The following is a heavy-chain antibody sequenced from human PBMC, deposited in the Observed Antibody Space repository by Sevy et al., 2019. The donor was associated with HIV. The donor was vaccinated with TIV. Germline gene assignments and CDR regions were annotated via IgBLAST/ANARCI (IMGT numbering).Heavy chain of an antibody. J-gene: IGHJ4*02. CDR1: GFSFSSSF. V-gene: IGHV3-21*01. CDR3: SRVIEWNGNGYFYY. CDR2: IGRSSSHI. D-gene: IGHD2-8*01. Sequence: GGSLRLSCAASGFSFSSSFINWVRQAPGKGLEWVASIGRSSSHICYADTVKGRFNISRDNAKKSLDLQMESLRVDDTALYYSSRVIEWNGNGYFYYLGQGALVTVSS.